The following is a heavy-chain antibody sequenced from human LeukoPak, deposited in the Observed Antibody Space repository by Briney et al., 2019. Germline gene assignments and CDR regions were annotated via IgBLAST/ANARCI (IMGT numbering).Heavy chain of an antibody. CDR2: ISGSGDST. D-gene: IGHD6-13*01. V-gene: IGHV3-23*01. CDR1: GFTFRSYA. J-gene: IGHJ4*02. Sequence: GGSLRLSCAASGFTFRSYAMSWVRQAPGKGLEWVSAISGSGDSTYYADSVKGRFTISRDNSKNTLSLQMNSLRGEDTAVYYCARGGRESPAGTSWGQGTLVTVSS. CDR3: ARGGRESPAGTS.